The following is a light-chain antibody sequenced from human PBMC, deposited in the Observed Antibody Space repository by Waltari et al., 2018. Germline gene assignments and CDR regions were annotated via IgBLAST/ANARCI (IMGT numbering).Light chain of an antibody. J-gene: IGLJ2*01. CDR2: QDT. Sequence: SYELTQPPSVSVSPGQTASIPSSGDPLGAKYACCYQHKPGQSPVLVLYQDTKRPSGIPGRFSGSNSGNTATLTISGTQAMDEAEYYCQAWDSSTYHVVFGGGTKLAVL. V-gene: IGLV3-1*01. CDR3: QAWDSSTYHVV. CDR1: PLGAKY.